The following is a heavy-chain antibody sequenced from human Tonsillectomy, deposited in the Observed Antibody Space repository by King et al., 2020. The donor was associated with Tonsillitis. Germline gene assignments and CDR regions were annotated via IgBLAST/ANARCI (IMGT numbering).Heavy chain of an antibody. CDR3: ARGYRSSHDY. V-gene: IGHV3-21*01. CDR1: GFTFSNYS. Sequence: DVQLVESGGGLVKPGGSLRLSCAASGFTFSNYSMNWVRQAPGEGLEWVSSISSSGSYIYYADSVKGRFTISRDNAKKSLYLQMNSLRAEDTAVYYCARGYRSSHDYWGQGTLVTVSS. J-gene: IGHJ4*02. CDR2: ISSSGSYI. D-gene: IGHD6-13*01.